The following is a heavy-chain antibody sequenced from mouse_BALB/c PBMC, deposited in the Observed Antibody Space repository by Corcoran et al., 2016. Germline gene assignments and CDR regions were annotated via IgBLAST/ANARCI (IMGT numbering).Heavy chain of an antibody. V-gene: IGHV9-3-1*01. CDR2: INTYTGEP. CDR1: GYTFTNYA. CDR3: AREPYAMDY. J-gene: IGHJ4*01. Sequence: QIQLVQSGPELKKPGETVKISCKASGYTFTNYAMNWVKQAPGKGLNWMGWINTYTGEPTYADDFKGRFTFSLQTSASTAYLQINNLKNEDTATYFGAREPYAMDYWGQGTSVTVSS.